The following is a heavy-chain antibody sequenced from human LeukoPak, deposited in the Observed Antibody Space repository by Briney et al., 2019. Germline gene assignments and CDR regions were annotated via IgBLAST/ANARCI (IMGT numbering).Heavy chain of an antibody. V-gene: IGHV3-48*03. CDR1: GFSFASYE. D-gene: IGHD3-9*01. J-gene: IGHJ4*02. CDR2: ISSDGRVE. Sequence: PGGSLRLSCAASGFSFASYEMNWVRQAPGKGLEWVSHISSDGRVETYLDSVRGRFTISRDNAKDLLVLQMNGLRAEDTAVYYCARDTLNGPFVISLDYWGQGALVTVSS. CDR3: ARDTLNGPFVISLDY.